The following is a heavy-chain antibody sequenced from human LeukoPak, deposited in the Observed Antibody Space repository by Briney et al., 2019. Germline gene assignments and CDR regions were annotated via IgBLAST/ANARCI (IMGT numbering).Heavy chain of an antibody. CDR1: GGSISSDSYY. D-gene: IGHD5-18*01. Sequence: SETLSLTCTVSGGSISSDSYYWSWIRQPAGKGLEWIGRIYTSGSTNYNPSLKSRVTISVDASKNQFALKLTSVTAADTAVYYCARNHKGYSYVADAFDIWGQGTMVTVSS. CDR2: IYTSGST. CDR3: ARNHKGYSYVADAFDI. J-gene: IGHJ3*02. V-gene: IGHV4-61*02.